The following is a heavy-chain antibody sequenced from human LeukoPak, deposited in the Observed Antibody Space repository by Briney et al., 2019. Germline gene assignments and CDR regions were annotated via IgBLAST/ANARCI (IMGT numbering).Heavy chain of an antibody. CDR3: ARDRYGDFTMVRGVTSYFDY. CDR1: GGSISSGSYY. D-gene: IGHD3-10*01. Sequence: SQTLSLTCTVSGGSISSGSYYWSWIRQPAGKGLEWIGRIYTSGSTNYNPSLKSRVTISVDTSKNQFSLKLSSVTAADTAVYYCARDRYGDFTMVRGVTSYFDYWGQGTLVTVSS. J-gene: IGHJ4*02. V-gene: IGHV4-61*02. CDR2: IYTSGST.